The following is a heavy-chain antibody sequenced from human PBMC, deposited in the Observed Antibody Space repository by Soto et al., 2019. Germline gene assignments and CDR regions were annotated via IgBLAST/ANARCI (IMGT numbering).Heavy chain of an antibody. J-gene: IGHJ3*02. Sequence: PSETLSLTCTVSGGSVRDSFSYWTWLRQPPGKGQEWVGNLSYTGSTYYNPSLRNRATIAVDESSNLLSLRLSSVTAADTAVYYCARELEGGVFDIWGRGTLVTVSS. D-gene: IGHD2-8*02. CDR2: LSYTGST. CDR1: GGSVRDSFSY. V-gene: IGHV4-30-4*01. CDR3: ARELEGGVFDI.